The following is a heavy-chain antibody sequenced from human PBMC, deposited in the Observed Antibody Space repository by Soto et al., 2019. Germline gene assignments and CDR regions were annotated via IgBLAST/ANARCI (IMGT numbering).Heavy chain of an antibody. V-gene: IGHV4-39*01. D-gene: IGHD3-22*01. CDR2: IYYSGST. CDR1: GGSISSSSYY. J-gene: IGHJ5*02. CDR3: ARGTMIVVAMGENWFDP. Sequence: QLQLQESGPGLVKPSETLSLTCTVSGGSISSSSYYWGWIRQPPGKGLEWIGSIYYSGSTYYNPSLKSRVTISVDTSKNQFSLKLSSVTAADTAVYYCARGTMIVVAMGENWFDPWGQGTLVTVSS.